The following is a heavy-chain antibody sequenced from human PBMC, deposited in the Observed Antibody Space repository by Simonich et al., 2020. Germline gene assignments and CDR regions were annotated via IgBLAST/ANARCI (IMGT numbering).Heavy chain of an antibody. V-gene: IGHV4-39*01. Sequence: QLQLQESGPGLVKPSETLSLTCTVSGGSISSSSYYWGWIRQPPGKGLEWIGSIYYIGGTSYNPSRKSRVTISVDTSKNQFSRTLGSVTAADTAVYYCARQRVLMVYAIDYWGQGTLVTVSS. J-gene: IGHJ4*02. D-gene: IGHD2-8*01. CDR2: IYYIGGT. CDR1: GGSISSSSYY. CDR3: ARQRVLMVYAIDY.